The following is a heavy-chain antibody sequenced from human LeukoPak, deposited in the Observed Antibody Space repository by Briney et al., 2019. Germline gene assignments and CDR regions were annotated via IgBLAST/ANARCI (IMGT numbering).Heavy chain of an antibody. Sequence: SETLSLTCTVSVGSISTFYWTWIRQPAGKGLEWIGRINYSGSTNYNPSLRGRVSMSVDRPKNQFSLTLNSVTAADTAVYYCAREGGDPRWLDPWGQGTLVTVSS. D-gene: IGHD6-25*01. CDR2: INYSGST. V-gene: IGHV4-4*07. J-gene: IGHJ5*02. CDR1: VGSISTFY. CDR3: AREGGDPRWLDP.